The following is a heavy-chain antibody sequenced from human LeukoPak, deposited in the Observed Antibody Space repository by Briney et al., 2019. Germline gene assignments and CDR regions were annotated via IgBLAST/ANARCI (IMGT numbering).Heavy chain of an antibody. CDR2: IYSGGST. V-gene: IGHV3-66*01. Sequence: GGSLRLSCAASGFTFSSYAMSWVRQAPGKGLEWVSLIYSGGSTYYADSVKGRFTISRDNSKNTLYLQMNSLRAEDTAVYYCARVEDYDILTGFDYWGQGTLVTVSS. CDR1: GFTFSSYA. CDR3: ARVEDYDILTGFDY. D-gene: IGHD3-9*01. J-gene: IGHJ4*02.